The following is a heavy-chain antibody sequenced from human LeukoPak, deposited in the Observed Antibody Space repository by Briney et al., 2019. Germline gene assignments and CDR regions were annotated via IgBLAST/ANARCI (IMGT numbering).Heavy chain of an antibody. CDR2: IHYSGST. CDR1: GASISSHY. J-gene: IGHJ4*02. Sequence: SETLSLTCTVSGASISSHYYSWIRQSPGKGLEWIGYIHYSGSTNYNPPLKSRITISIATSKNQFSLDLRSVTAADTAVYYCASGPNGYDYWGQGTLVTVSS. CDR3: ASGPNGYDY. V-gene: IGHV4-59*11. D-gene: IGHD5-18*01.